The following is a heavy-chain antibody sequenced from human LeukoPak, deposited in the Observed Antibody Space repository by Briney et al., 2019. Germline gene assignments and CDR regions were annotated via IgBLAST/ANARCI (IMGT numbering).Heavy chain of an antibody. V-gene: IGHV3-33*01. CDR3: ARDNSTLGGFDY. Sequence: GGSLRLSCAASGFTFSSYGMHWVRQAPGKGLEWVAVIWYDGSNKYYADSVKGRFTISRDNSKNTLYLRMNSLRAEDTAVYYCARDNSTLGGFDYWGQGTLVTVSS. CDR1: GFTFSSYG. J-gene: IGHJ4*02. CDR2: IWYDGSNK. D-gene: IGHD4-23*01.